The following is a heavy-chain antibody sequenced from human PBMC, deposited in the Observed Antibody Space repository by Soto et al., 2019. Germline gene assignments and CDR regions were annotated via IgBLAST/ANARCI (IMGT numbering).Heavy chain of an antibody. V-gene: IGHV3-33*01. J-gene: IGHJ3*02. CDR1: GFTFSSYG. Sequence: QVQLVESGGGVVQPGRSLRLSCAASGFTFSSYGMHWVRQAPGKGLEWGAVIWYDGSNKYYADSVEGRFTISRDNSKNTLYLQMHSLRAEDTAVYYCRVTGDDCLDIWGQGTMVTVSS. CDR3: RVTGDDCLDI. D-gene: IGHD7-27*01. CDR2: IWYDGSNK.